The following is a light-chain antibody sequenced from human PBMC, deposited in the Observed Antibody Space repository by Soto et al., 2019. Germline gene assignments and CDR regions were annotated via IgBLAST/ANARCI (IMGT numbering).Light chain of an antibody. V-gene: IGLV2-14*03. CDR1: SSDVGGYNS. CDR3: SSYSTGGSYV. J-gene: IGLJ1*01. CDR2: DVS. Sequence: QSALTQPASVSGSPGQSIAISCTGTSSDVGGYNSASWYQQHPGKAPKLLIYDVSNRPSGVSNRFSGSKSGNTASLTISGLQAEDDADYYCSSYSTGGSYVFGTGTRSPS.